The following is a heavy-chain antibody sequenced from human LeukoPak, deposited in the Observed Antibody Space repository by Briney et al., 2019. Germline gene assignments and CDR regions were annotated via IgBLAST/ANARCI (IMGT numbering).Heavy chain of an antibody. V-gene: IGHV3-21*01. CDR3: ARGGTTSAWSFDY. CDR2: ISSNRSYI. D-gene: IGHD6-19*01. CDR1: GFSFSTYP. Sequence: GGSLRLSCAASGFSFSTYPVNWVRQAPGKGLEWVSSISSNRSYIYDADSVKGRFTISRDNAKNSLYLQMNSLRAEDTAVYYCARGGTTSAWSFDYWGQGTLVTVSS. J-gene: IGHJ4*02.